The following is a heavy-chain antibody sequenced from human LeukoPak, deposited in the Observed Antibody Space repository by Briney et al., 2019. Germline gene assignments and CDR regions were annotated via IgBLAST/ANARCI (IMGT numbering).Heavy chain of an antibody. CDR2: ISSSSSYI. V-gene: IGHV3-21*01. CDR1: GFTFSSYS. Sequence: GGSLRLSCAASGFTFSSYSMNWVRQAPGKGLEWVSSISSSSSYIYYADSVKGRFTISRDNAKNSLYLQMNSLRAEDTAVYYCARDLAYYDFWSGYSVDYWGQGTLVTVSS. D-gene: IGHD3-3*01. CDR3: ARDLAYYDFWSGYSVDY. J-gene: IGHJ4*02.